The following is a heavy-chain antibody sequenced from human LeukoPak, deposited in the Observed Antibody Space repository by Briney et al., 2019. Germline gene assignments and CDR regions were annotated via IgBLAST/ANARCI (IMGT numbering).Heavy chain of an antibody. V-gene: IGHV3-13*01. J-gene: IGHJ4*02. CDR1: GFTFDNND. CDR2: IGSAGYT. D-gene: IGHD1-14*01. Sequence: GGSLRLSCEVSGFTFDNNDMHWVRQTTGRGLEWVSAIGSAGYTYYADSVRGRFTITRDNAKQSLYLQMNSLRVEDTAVYHCVRQPDSARYGFDYWGRGTQVTVSS. CDR3: VRQPDSARYGFDY.